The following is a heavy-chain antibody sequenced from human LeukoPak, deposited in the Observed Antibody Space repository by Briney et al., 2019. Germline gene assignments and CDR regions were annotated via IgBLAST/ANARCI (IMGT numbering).Heavy chain of an antibody. Sequence: PGGSLRLSCAASGFTFSSYGMHWVRQAPGKGLEWVSSISSSSSYIYYADSVKGRFTISRDSAKNSLYLQMNSLRAEDTAVYYCARGFGSGWYAEYFQHWGQGTLVTVSS. D-gene: IGHD6-19*01. CDR1: GFTFSSYG. J-gene: IGHJ1*01. CDR2: ISSSSSYI. V-gene: IGHV3-21*01. CDR3: ARGFGSGWYAEYFQH.